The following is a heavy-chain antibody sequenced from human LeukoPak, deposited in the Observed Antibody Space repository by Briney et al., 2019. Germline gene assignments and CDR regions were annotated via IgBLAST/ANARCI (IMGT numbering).Heavy chain of an antibody. J-gene: IGHJ3*02. Sequence: GGSLRLSCAASGFTFSSYSMNWVRQAPGKGLEWVSYISSSSSTIYYADSVKGRFTISRDNAKNSLYLQMNSLRAEDTAVYYCARKEDFLTGQAVGAVFDIWGKGQWSPSLQ. CDR2: ISSSSSTI. CDR3: ARKEDFLTGQAVGAVFDI. V-gene: IGHV3-48*01. D-gene: IGHD3-9*01. CDR1: GFTFSSYS.